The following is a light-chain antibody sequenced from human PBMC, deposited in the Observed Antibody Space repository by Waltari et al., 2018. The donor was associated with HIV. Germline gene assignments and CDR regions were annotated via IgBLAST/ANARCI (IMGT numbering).Light chain of an antibody. CDR3: ATWDDSLDHV. J-gene: IGLJ1*01. CDR2: TAG. CDR1: HSNIGRNT. V-gene: IGLV1-44*01. Sequence: SELTQPPSVSGTPGQRVTISCSGDHSNIGRNTVTWYQHLPGAAPKVLIYTAGKRPWGGPDRSSGAKTCTSASLAISGLQSDDEAVYYCATWDDSLDHVFGTGTKVSVL.